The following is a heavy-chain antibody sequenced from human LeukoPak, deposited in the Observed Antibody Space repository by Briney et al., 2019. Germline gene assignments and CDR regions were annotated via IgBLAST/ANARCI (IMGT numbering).Heavy chain of an antibody. CDR2: IQYDGSDK. CDR1: GFTFSTFG. D-gene: IGHD1-1*01. CDR3: AEDQQLEPFHY. Sequence: GGSLRLSCAVSGFTFSTFGMHWVRQAPGKGLEWVAFIQYDGSDKFYADSVKGRFTISRDNSKNALYLQMNSLRPEDTAIYYCAEDQQLEPFHYWGQGTQVTVSS. J-gene: IGHJ4*02. V-gene: IGHV3-30*02.